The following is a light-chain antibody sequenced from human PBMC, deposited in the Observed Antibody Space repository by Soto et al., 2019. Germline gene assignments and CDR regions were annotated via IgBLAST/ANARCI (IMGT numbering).Light chain of an antibody. CDR3: ATWDDSLSALV. CDR2: TNN. CDR1: SSNIGRNS. Sequence: QSVLTQPPSASGTPGQRVIISCSGGSSNIGRNSVNWYQQLPGTAPKLLIYTNNQRPSGVPDRFSGSQSGTSASLAISGLQSEYEADYYCATWDDSLSALVFGGGTKLTVL. J-gene: IGLJ2*01. V-gene: IGLV1-44*01.